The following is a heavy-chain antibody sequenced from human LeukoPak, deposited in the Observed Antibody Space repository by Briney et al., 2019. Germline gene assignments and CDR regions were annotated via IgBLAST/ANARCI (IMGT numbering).Heavy chain of an antibody. J-gene: IGHJ4*02. V-gene: IGHV4-59*01. CDR1: GGSISSYY. Sequence: PSETLSLTCTVSGGSISSYYWSWIRQPPGKGLEWIGYIYYSGSTNYNPSLKSRVTISVDTSKNQFSLKLSSVTAADTAVYYCARAPNRRGFDYWGQGTLVTVSS. CDR3: ARAPNRRGFDY. D-gene: IGHD3-16*01. CDR2: IYYSGST.